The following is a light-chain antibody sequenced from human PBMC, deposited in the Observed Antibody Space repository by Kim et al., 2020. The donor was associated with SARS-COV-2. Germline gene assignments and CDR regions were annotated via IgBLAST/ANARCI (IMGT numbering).Light chain of an antibody. CDR2: LEGSGSY. J-gene: IGLJ3*02. CDR3: ETWDSNTLWV. CDR1: SGHSSYI. V-gene: IGLV4-60*03. Sequence: VKLTCTLSSGHSSYIIAWHQQQPGKAPRYLMKLEGSGSYNKGSGVPDRFSGSSSGADRYLTISNLQSEDEADYYCETWDSNTLWVFGGGTQLTVL.